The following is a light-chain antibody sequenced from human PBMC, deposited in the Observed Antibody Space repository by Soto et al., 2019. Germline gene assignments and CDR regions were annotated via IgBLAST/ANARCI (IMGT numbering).Light chain of an antibody. Sequence: QSALTQPASVSGSHGQSITISCTGTSSDVGSYNLVSWYQQHPGKAPKLMIYEGSKRPSGVSNRFSGSKSGNTASLTISGLQAEDEADYYCCSYAGSSFYVFGTGTKLTVL. CDR1: SSDVGSYNL. J-gene: IGLJ1*01. V-gene: IGLV2-23*01. CDR2: EGS. CDR3: CSYAGSSFYV.